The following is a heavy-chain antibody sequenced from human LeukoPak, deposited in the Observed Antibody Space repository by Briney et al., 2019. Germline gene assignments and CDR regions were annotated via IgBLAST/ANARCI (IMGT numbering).Heavy chain of an antibody. D-gene: IGHD3-16*02. V-gene: IGHV3-48*01. J-gene: IGHJ4*02. CDR2: ISSSSSTI. Sequence: GGSLRLSCAASGFTFSSYSMNWVRQAPGKGLEWVSYISSSSSTIYYADSVKGRFTISRDNAKNSLYLQMNSLRAEDTAVYYCAGAYDYVWGSYRPYYFGYWGQGTLVTVSS. CDR3: AGAYDYVWGSYRPYYFGY. CDR1: GFTFSSYS.